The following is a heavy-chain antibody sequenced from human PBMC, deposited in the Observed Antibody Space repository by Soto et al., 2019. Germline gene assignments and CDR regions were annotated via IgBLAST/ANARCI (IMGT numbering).Heavy chain of an antibody. D-gene: IGHD3-16*01. J-gene: IGHJ6*02. CDR2: IYPDDSDT. CDR3: ARHVPNMIPYGIDV. V-gene: IGHV5-51*01. Sequence: GESLKISCKISGNSFTNYWIAWVRQMPGKGLECMGIIYPDDSDTRYSPSFQGQVTISVDKSISTAYLHLSSLKASDTVMYYCARHVPNMIPYGIDVWGQGTTVTVSS. CDR1: GNSFTNYW.